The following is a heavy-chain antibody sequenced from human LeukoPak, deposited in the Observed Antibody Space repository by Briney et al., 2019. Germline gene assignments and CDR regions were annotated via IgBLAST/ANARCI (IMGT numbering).Heavy chain of an antibody. V-gene: IGHV4-39*01. Sequence: SETLSLTCTVSGVSISGSTYFWGWIRQPPGKGLEWFGSIFESGSTYYNPSLKSRVTIAVDTSRNQFSLRLTSVTPTDTAIYYCARTGFVGTTDHDAFDIWGQGTLVTVSS. D-gene: IGHD1-26*01. CDR3: ARTGFVGTTDHDAFDI. CDR1: GVSISGSTYF. CDR2: IFESGST. J-gene: IGHJ3*02.